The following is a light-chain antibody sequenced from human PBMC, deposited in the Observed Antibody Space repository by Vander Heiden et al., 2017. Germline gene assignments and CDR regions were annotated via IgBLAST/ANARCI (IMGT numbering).Light chain of an antibody. Sequence: QPVLTQPPSVSGPPGQKVTISCTVRGSNIGAHYHVHWYQRVPGSAPDLLIYANTNRPSGVPDRFSGSKSGASASLAITGLQAEDEADYYCQSYDSSLSAWVFGGGTKLTVL. CDR1: GSNIGAHYH. CDR2: ANT. V-gene: IGLV1-40*03. CDR3: QSYDSSLSAWV. J-gene: IGLJ3*02.